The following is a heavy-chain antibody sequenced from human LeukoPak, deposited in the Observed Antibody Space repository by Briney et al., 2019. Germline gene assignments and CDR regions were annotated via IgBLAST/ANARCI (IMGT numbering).Heavy chain of an antibody. J-gene: IGHJ3*02. Sequence: SQTLSLTCAISGDSVSSNSAAWDWIRQSPSRGLEWLGRTYYRSKWFNDYAVSVKSRITINPDTSKNQFSLQLNSVTPEDTAVCYCARDQRVRGTAMVSDAFDIWGQGTMVTVSS. V-gene: IGHV6-1*01. CDR1: GDSVSSNSAA. CDR3: ARDQRVRGTAMVSDAFDI. CDR2: TYYRSKWFN. D-gene: IGHD5-18*01.